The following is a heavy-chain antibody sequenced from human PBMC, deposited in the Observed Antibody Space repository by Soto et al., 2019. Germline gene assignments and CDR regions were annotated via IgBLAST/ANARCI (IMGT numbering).Heavy chain of an antibody. Sequence: SETLSLTCSVSCGSIIGHYWTWIRQSPGKGLEWIGYIFYSGITNYNPSLKSRVTISVDTSKNQFSLKMSSVTAADTAVYYCARVGSSGWSPDYWGRGTLVTVS. CDR3: ARVGSSGWSPDY. CDR1: CGSIIGHY. CDR2: IFYSGIT. V-gene: IGHV4-59*11. D-gene: IGHD6-19*01. J-gene: IGHJ4*02.